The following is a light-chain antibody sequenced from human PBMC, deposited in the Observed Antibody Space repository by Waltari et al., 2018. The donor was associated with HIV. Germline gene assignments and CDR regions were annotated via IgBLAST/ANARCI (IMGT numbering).Light chain of an antibody. CDR3: QQYGSSPPYS. Sequence: DIVLTQSQGTLSVSAGERATHSCRASQSVSSSYLAWYQQKPGQATRLLIYGASSRAAGIPDRFGVSGSGTDFTLTISRLEPEDFAVYYCQQYGSSPPYSFGQGTKLEIK. V-gene: IGKV3-20*01. J-gene: IGKJ2*03. CDR1: QSVSSSY. CDR2: GAS.